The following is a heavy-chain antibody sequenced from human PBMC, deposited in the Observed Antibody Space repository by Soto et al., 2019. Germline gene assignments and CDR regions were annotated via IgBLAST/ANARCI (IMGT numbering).Heavy chain of an antibody. V-gene: IGHV3-11*01. CDR2: ISSSGSTI. CDR3: AREQRTMIVVVTYYYYYGMDV. J-gene: IGHJ6*02. D-gene: IGHD3-22*01. CDR1: GFTFSDYY. Sequence: GRSLRLSCAASGFTFSDYYMSWIRQAPGKGLEWVSYISSSGSTIYYADSVKGRFTISRDNAKNSLYLQMNSLRAEDTAVYYCAREQRTMIVVVTYYYYYGMDVCGQATTVTVS.